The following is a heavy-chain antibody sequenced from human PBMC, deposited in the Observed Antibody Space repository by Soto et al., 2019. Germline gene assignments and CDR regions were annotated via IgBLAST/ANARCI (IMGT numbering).Heavy chain of an antibody. Sequence: GASVKVSGKASGYTFTSYDINWVRQATGQGLEWMGWMNPNSGNTGYAQKFQGRVTMTRNTSISTAYMELSSLRSEDTAVYYCARNPDSTDSSGSGFDPWGQGTLVTVSS. D-gene: IGHD3-22*01. CDR3: ARNPDSTDSSGSGFDP. CDR2: MNPNSGNT. J-gene: IGHJ5*02. CDR1: GYTFTSYD. V-gene: IGHV1-8*01.